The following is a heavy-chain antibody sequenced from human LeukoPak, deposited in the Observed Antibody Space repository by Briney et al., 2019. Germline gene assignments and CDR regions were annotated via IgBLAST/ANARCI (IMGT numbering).Heavy chain of an antibody. CDR2: ISSSSNTI. J-gene: IGHJ4*02. CDR1: GFTFSSYS. CDR3: GRGNSGSPETPDY. V-gene: IGHV3-48*01. D-gene: IGHD1-26*01. Sequence: GGSLRLSCAASGFTFSSYSMNWVRQAPGKGLEWVSYISSSSNTIYYADPVKGRFTISRDNAKNSLYLQMNSLRAEDTAVYYCGRGNSGSPETPDYWGQGTLVTVSS.